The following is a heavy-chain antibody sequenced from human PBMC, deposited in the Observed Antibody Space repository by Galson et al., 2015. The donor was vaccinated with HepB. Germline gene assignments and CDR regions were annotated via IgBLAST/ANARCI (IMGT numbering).Heavy chain of an antibody. CDR3: ARDGPLTYYYYMDV. CDR2: ISYDGSNK. J-gene: IGHJ6*03. CDR1: GFTFSSYA. Sequence: SLRLSCAASGFTFSSYAMHWVRQAPGEGLEWVAVISYDGSNKYYADSVKGRFTISRDNSKNTLYLQMNSLRAEDTAVYYCARDGPLTYYYYMDVWGKGTTVTVSS. V-gene: IGHV3-30-3*01.